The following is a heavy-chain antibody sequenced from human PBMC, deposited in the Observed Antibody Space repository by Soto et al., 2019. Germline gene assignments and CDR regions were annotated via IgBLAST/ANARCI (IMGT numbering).Heavy chain of an antibody. J-gene: IGHJ4*02. CDR2: MNPNSGNT. CDR3: ATYPRFWSGYFDY. Sequence: ASVKVSCKASGYTFTSYDINWVRQATGQGLEWMGWMNPNSGNTGYAQKFHGRVTMTRNTSISTAYMELSSLRSEDTAVYYCATYPRFWSGYFDYWGQGTLVTVSS. D-gene: IGHD3-3*01. V-gene: IGHV1-8*01. CDR1: GYTFTSYD.